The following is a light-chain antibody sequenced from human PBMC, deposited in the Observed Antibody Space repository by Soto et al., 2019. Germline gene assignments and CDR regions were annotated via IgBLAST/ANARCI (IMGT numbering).Light chain of an antibody. CDR3: QQYHTYSWT. CDR1: QSVRTN. V-gene: IGKV3-15*01. CDR2: GAS. Sequence: EIVMTQSPATLSVSPGERVTLSCRASQSVRTNLAWYQQKPGQAPRLLIYGASARATGIPARISGNGSGTEFSLTISSLQPDDFATYYCQQYHTYSWTFGQGGMVDVK. J-gene: IGKJ1*01.